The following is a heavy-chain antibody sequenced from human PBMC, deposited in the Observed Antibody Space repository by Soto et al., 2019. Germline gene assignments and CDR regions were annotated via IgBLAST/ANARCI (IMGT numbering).Heavy chain of an antibody. D-gene: IGHD2-8*02. CDR3: ARDKITGLFDY. CDR2: INHSGST. V-gene: IGHV4-34*01. J-gene: IGHJ4*02. Sequence: SETLSLTCAVYGGSFSGYYWTWIRQPLGTGLEWIGEINHSGSTNYNPSNKSRVTISVDTSKNQFSLKLTSVTAADTAVYYCARDKITGLFDYWGQGTLVTVSS. CDR1: GGSFSGYY.